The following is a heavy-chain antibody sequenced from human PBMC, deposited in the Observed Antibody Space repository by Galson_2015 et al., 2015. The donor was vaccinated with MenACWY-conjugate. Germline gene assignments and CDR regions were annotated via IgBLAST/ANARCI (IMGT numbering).Heavy chain of an antibody. CDR1: GFTFRNYW. CDR3: ARGHYVMDV. Sequence: SLRLSCAASGFTFRNYWMTWVRQAPGKGLEWVASIKNDGSEKYYEDYVKGRFTISRDNAKNSLYLEMNSLRVADTAVYSCARGHYVMDVWGQGTTVTASS. V-gene: IGHV3-7*03. CDR2: IKNDGSEK. J-gene: IGHJ6*02.